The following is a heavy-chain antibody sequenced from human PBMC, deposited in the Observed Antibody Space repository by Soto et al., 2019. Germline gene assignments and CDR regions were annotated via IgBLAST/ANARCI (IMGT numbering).Heavy chain of an antibody. Sequence: GGTLRLSCAAPGCSFIRYAMSWHRQPRVEGLEWVSAISGSGGSTYYADSVKGRFTISRDNSKNTLYLQMNSLRAEDTAVYYCAKEYPSSGYYLYYFDYWGQGTLVTVSS. CDR3: AKEYPSSGYYLYYFDY. CDR1: GCSFIRYA. CDR2: ISGSGGST. J-gene: IGHJ4*02. D-gene: IGHD3-22*01. V-gene: IGHV3-23*01.